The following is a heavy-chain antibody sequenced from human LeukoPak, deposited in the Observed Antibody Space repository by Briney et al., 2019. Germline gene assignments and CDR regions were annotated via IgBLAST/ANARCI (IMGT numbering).Heavy chain of an antibody. Sequence: GGSLRLSCAASGFTFSSYAMHWVRQAPGKGLEWVAVISYDGSNKYYADSVKGRFTISRDNSKITLYLQMNSLRAEDTVVYYCARYYYDSSGYSMGYDAFDIWGQGTMVTVSS. CDR2: ISYDGSNK. V-gene: IGHV3-30-3*01. D-gene: IGHD3-22*01. J-gene: IGHJ3*02. CDR1: GFTFSSYA. CDR3: ARYYYDSSGYSMGYDAFDI.